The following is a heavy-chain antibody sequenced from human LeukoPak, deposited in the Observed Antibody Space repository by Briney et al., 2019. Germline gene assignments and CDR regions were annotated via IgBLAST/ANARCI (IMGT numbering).Heavy chain of an antibody. Sequence: GGSLRLSCAASGFTFSRFNLHWVRQAPGKGLEWVSVIFSGGSTYYADSVKGRFTISRDNFKNTLYLQMNGLRVEDTAVYYCAKVRSGNNYYFDYWGQGTLVTVSS. J-gene: IGHJ4*02. CDR2: IFSGGST. D-gene: IGHD1/OR15-1a*01. CDR1: GFTFSRFN. CDR3: AKVRSGNNYYFDY. V-gene: IGHV3-53*01.